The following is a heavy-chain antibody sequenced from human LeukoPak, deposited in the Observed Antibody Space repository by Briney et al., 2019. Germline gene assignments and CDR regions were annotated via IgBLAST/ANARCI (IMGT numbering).Heavy chain of an antibody. CDR3: ARVPAEWFGELEHVVDNWFDP. D-gene: IGHD3-10*01. CDR2: XXXXXXNT. V-gene: IGHV1-18*04. J-gene: IGHJ5*02. Sequence: ASVKVSCKASGYTFTSYGISWVRQAPGQGLXXXXXXXXXXXNTNYAQKLQGRVTMTTDTSTSTAYMELRSLRSDDTAVYYCARVPAEWFGELEHVVDNWFDPWGQGTLVTVSS. CDR1: GYTFTSYG.